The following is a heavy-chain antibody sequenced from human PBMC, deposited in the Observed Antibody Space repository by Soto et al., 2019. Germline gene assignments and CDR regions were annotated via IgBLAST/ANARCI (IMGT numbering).Heavy chain of an antibody. J-gene: IGHJ3*01. D-gene: IGHD5-12*01. V-gene: IGHV3-66*01. CDR2: IYSGGST. CDR3: ARDRGYR. Sequence: QLVESGGGLVQPGGSLRLSCAASGFSVSKNYMKWVRQAPGKGLEWVSLIYSGGSTYYADSVKGRFTISRDNSKNTLFLQRNSLRVEDTAVYYCARDRGYRWGQGTMVTVSS. CDR1: GFSVSKNY.